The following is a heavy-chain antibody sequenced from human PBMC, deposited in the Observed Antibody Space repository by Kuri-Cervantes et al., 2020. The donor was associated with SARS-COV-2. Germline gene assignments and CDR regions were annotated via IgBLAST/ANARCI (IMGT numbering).Heavy chain of an antibody. CDR1: GGSISSYY. CDR3: AREETDIVVVPAAMNWFDP. J-gene: IGHJ5*02. Sequence: GSLRLSCTVSGGSISSYYWSWIRQPAGKGQEWIGRIYTSGSTNYNPSLKSRVTMSVDTSKNQFSLKLSSVTAADTAVYYCAREETDIVVVPAAMNWFDPWGQGTLVTVSS. V-gene: IGHV4-4*07. D-gene: IGHD2-2*01. CDR2: IYTSGST.